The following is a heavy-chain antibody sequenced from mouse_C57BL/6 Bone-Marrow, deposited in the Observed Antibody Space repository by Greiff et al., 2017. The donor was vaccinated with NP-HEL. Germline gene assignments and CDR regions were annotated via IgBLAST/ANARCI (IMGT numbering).Heavy chain of an antibody. CDR1: GYTFTDYY. J-gene: IGHJ2*01. CDR3: ASMVVAYYFDY. D-gene: IGHD1-1*01. CDR2: INPNNGGT. V-gene: IGHV1-26*01. Sequence: EVQLQQSGPELVKPGASVKISCKASGYTFTDYYMNWVKQSHGKSLEWIGDINPNNGGTSYNQKFKGKATLTVDKSSSTAYMELRSLTSEDSAVYYCASMVVAYYFDYWGQGTTLTVSS.